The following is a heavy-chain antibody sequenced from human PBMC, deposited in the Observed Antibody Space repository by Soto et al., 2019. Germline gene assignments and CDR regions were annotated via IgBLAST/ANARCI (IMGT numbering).Heavy chain of an antibody. CDR3: ASIGYDSSGTSDY. J-gene: IGHJ4*02. D-gene: IGHD3-22*01. Sequence: SETLSLTCTVSGGSISSYYWSWIRQPPGKGLEWIGYIYYSGSTNYNPSLKSRVTISVDTSKNQFSLKLSSVTAADTAVYYCASIGYDSSGTSDYWCQGTLVTV. CDR2: IYYSGST. V-gene: IGHV4-59*01. CDR1: GGSISSYY.